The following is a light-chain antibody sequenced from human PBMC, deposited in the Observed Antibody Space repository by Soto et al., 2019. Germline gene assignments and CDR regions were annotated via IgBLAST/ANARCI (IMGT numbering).Light chain of an antibody. CDR2: AAS. Sequence: DIQMTQSPSSLSASTGDRVSITCRASQTISSWLAWYQQKPGKAPKLLIFAASSLQSGTPSRFSGSGSGTDFTLTISTLQPEDFATYYCQQSYSTPWTFGQGTKVDIK. V-gene: IGKV1-39*01. J-gene: IGKJ1*01. CDR3: QQSYSTPWT. CDR1: QTISSW.